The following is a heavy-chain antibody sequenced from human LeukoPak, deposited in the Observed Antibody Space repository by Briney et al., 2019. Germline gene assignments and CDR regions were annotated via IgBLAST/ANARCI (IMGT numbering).Heavy chain of an antibody. Sequence: ASVKVSCKTSGYTFSDYYIHWVRQAPGQGLQWLGWINPTTGYTKYGQKFQGRVTMTRETSTSTSYMELRSLRPDDTAVYYCARVRISTSWSRVFDYWGQGTLVTVSS. CDR1: GYTFSDYY. CDR3: ARVRISTSWSRVFDY. D-gene: IGHD2/OR15-2a*01. V-gene: IGHV1-2*02. CDR2: INPTTGYT. J-gene: IGHJ4*02.